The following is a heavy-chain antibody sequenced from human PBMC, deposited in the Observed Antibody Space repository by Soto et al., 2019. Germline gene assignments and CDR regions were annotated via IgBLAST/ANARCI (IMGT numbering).Heavy chain of an antibody. V-gene: IGHV1-18*01. Sequence: QVQIVQSGAEVKKPGASVRVSCRASGYTFPTYGIAWVRQAPGQGLEWMGWISVYNGFTHYAQKFRGRVTVTAETSTSSVYIELRSLTSDDKAVYYCAREFEGHSSSWPFDYWGQGTLVTGSS. CDR2: ISVYNGFT. CDR1: GYTFPTYG. CDR3: AREFEGHSSSWPFDY. D-gene: IGHD6-13*01. J-gene: IGHJ4*02.